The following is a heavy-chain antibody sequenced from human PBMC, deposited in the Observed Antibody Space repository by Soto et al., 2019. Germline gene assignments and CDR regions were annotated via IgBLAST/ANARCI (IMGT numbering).Heavy chain of an antibody. D-gene: IGHD3-9*01. CDR2: INHSGTA. CDR3: ASYHFLDLWTGSRHYMDV. Sequence: KTSETLSLTCAVYGGSLSGYFWSWVRQSPGKGLEWIGEINHSGTANYNPSLKTRVTISADASKHQFSLRLTSVTAADSATYYFASYHFLDLWTGSRHYMDVWSRGTPVTVSS. J-gene: IGHJ6*03. V-gene: IGHV4-34*01. CDR1: GGSLSGYF.